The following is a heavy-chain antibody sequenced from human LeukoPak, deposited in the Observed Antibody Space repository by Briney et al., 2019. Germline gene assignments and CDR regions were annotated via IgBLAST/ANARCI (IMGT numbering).Heavy chain of an antibody. D-gene: IGHD6-6*01. CDR2: ISSSGSTI. CDR1: GFTFSSYE. CDR3: SSISMAWLDY. Sequence: GGSLRLSCAASGFTFSSYEMNWVRQAPGKGLEWVSYISSSGSTIYYADSVKGRFTISRDNAKNSLYLQMNSLRAEDTAVYYSSSISMAWLDYWGQGTLVTASS. V-gene: IGHV3-48*03. J-gene: IGHJ4*02.